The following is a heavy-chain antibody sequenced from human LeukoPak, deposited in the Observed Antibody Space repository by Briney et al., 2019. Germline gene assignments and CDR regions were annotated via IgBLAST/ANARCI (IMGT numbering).Heavy chain of an antibody. D-gene: IGHD2-2*01. V-gene: IGHV4-30-4*08. Sequence: PSETLSLTCTVSGGSISSGDYYWSWIRQPPGKGLEWIGYIYYSGSTYYNPSLKSRVTISVDTSKNQFSLKLGSVTAADTAVYYCARDQKYCSSTSCPGGFDYWGQGTLVTVSS. CDR3: ARDQKYCSSTSCPGGFDY. J-gene: IGHJ4*02. CDR2: IYYSGST. CDR1: GGSISSGDYY.